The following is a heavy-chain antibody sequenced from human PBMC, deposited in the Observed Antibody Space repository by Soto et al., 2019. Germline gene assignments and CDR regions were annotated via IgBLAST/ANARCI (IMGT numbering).Heavy chain of an antibody. J-gene: IGHJ4*02. CDR2: IIPIFGTA. CDR1: GGTFSSYS. D-gene: IGHD5-12*01. V-gene: IGHV1-69*13. Sequence: SVKVSCKASGGTFSSYSISWVRQAPGQGLEWMGGIIPIFGTANYAQKFQGRVTITADESTSTAYMELSSLRSEDTAVYYCARLLIGDGYNRLDYWGQGTLVTVSS. CDR3: ARLLIGDGYNRLDY.